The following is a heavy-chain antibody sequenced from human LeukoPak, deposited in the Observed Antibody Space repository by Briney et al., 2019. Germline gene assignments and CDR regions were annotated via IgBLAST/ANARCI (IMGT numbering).Heavy chain of an antibody. D-gene: IGHD3-9*01. CDR2: ISGSGGST. CDR1: GFTFSSYA. Sequence: GGSLRLSCAASGFTFSSYAMSWVRQAPGKGLEWVSAISGSGGSTYYADSVKGRFTISRDNSKNTLYLQMNSLRAEDTAVYYCAKDRAPRYYDILTGPGDSMDVWGKGTTVTVSS. J-gene: IGHJ6*04. CDR3: AKDRAPRYYDILTGPGDSMDV. V-gene: IGHV3-23*01.